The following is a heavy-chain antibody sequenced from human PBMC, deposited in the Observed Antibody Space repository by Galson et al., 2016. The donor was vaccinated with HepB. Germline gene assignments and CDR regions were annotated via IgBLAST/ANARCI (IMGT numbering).Heavy chain of an antibody. CDR3: TTDSFVVVPG. J-gene: IGHJ4*02. Sequence: SLRLSCAASGFIFRNTWMHWVRQAPGKGLEWVGRIKSKPDGEITNYAEPVKGRFAISRDDSKSTLYLQMNSLRTDDTAVYYCTTDSFVVVPGWGQGTLVTVSS. D-gene: IGHD2-21*01. CDR1: GFIFRNTW. V-gene: IGHV3-15*07. CDR2: IKSKPDGEIT.